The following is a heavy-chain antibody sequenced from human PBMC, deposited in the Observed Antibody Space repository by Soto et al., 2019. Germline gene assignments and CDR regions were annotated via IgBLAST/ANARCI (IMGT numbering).Heavy chain of an antibody. CDR2: IYYSGST. V-gene: IGHV4-39*01. J-gene: IGHJ6*02. CDR3: ARQSSSWDYYYYGMDV. Sequence: PSETLSLTCTVSGGSVSSGSYYWRWIRQPPGKGLEWIGYIYYSGSTYYNPSLKSRVTISVDTSKNQFSLKLSSVTAADTAVYYCARQSSSWDYYYYGMDVWGQGTTVTVSS. CDR1: GGSVSSGSYY. D-gene: IGHD6-13*01.